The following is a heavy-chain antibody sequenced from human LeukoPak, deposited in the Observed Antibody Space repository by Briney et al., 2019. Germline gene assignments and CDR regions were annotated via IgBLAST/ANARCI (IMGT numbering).Heavy chain of an antibody. V-gene: IGHV4-39*02. Sequence: PSETLSLTCTVSGGSISSSSYYWGWIRQPPGKGLEWIGSIYYSGSTYYNPSLKSRVTISVDTSKSQFSLKLSSVTAADTAVYYCAREIVVVPAALYYYYYYMDVWGKGTTVTVSS. CDR2: IYYSGST. CDR3: AREIVVVPAALYYYYYYMDV. D-gene: IGHD2-2*01. J-gene: IGHJ6*03. CDR1: GGSISSSSYY.